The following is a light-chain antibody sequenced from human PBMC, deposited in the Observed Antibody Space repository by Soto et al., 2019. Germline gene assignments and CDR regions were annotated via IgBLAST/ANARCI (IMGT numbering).Light chain of an antibody. V-gene: IGKV4-1*01. J-gene: IGKJ1*01. CDR2: WAS. Sequence: DIVMTQSPDSLAVSLGERATINCKSSQSVLYSSNNKNFLAWYQQKPGQPPKLLIYWASTRESGVPGRFSGSGSGTDFTLTISSLQAEDVAVYYCQQYYGTPWTFGQGTKVEIK. CDR3: QQYYGTPWT. CDR1: QSVLYSSNNKNF.